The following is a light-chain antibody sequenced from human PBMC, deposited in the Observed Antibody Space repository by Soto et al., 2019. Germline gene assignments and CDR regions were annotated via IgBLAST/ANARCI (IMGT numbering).Light chain of an antibody. CDR1: QSVSSY. V-gene: IGKV3-11*01. J-gene: IGKJ5*01. CDR3: QQHTNWPPTIT. CDR2: DAS. Sequence: EIVLTQSPATLSLSPGERATLSCRASQSVSSYLAWYQQKPGQAPRLLTYDASNRATYIPARFSGSGSGTDFTLTISSLEPEDFAVYYCQQHTNWPPTITFGQGTRLENK.